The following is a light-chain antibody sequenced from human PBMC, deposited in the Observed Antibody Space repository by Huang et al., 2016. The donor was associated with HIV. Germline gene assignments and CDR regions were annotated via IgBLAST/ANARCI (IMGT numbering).Light chain of an antibody. Sequence: EIVLTQSPGTLSSPPGERATLSCRASQSVSSYLAWYQQKPGQAPRLLIYGASSRATGIPDRFSGSGSGTDFTLTISRLEPEDFAVYYCQQYGTLPRTFGLGTKVEIK. CDR1: QSVSSY. V-gene: IGKV3-20*01. CDR2: GAS. J-gene: IGKJ1*01. CDR3: QQYGTLPRT.